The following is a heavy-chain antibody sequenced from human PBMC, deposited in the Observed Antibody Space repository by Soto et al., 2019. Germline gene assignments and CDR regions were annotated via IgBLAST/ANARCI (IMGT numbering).Heavy chain of an antibody. CDR3: ARGVMIFGGVTSNYYYYYMDV. D-gene: IGHD3-3*01. CDR1: GGTFSSYT. V-gene: IGHV1-69*02. Sequence: SVKVSCKASGGTFSSYTISWVRQAPGKGIEWMGRIIPILGIANYAQKFQGRVTITADKSTSTAYMELSSLRSEDTTVNYCARGVMIFGGVTSNYYYYYMDVWGKGTTVTVSS. J-gene: IGHJ6*03. CDR2: IIPILGIA.